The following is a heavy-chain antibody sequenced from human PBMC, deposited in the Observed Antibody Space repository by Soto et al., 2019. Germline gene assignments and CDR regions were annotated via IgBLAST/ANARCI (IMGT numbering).Heavy chain of an antibody. CDR3: AKDRGFLEWLSSVFDY. J-gene: IGHJ4*02. D-gene: IGHD3-3*01. CDR1: GVTFNSYG. Sequence: GGSLRLSCVVSGVTFNSYGMHWVRQAPGKGLEWVAAISYDESNRYYADSVKGRFTISRDNSKNTVYLQMNGLRIEDTAVYYCAKDRGFLEWLSSVFDYWGQGTLVTVSS. CDR2: ISYDESNR. V-gene: IGHV3-30*18.